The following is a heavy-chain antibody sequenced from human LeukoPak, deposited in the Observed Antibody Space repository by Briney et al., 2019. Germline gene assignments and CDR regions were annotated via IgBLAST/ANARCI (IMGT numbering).Heavy chain of an antibody. CDR3: ARGIRKERIPYYYYYGMDV. Sequence: SSETLSLTCTVSGVSVSSGSYYWSWIRQPPGKGLEWIGYIYYSGSTNYNPSLKSRVTISVDTSKNQFSLKLSSVTAADTAVYYCARGIRKERIPYYYYYGMDVWGQGTTVTVSS. CDR1: GVSVSSGSYY. J-gene: IGHJ6*02. V-gene: IGHV4-61*01. CDR2: IYYSGST.